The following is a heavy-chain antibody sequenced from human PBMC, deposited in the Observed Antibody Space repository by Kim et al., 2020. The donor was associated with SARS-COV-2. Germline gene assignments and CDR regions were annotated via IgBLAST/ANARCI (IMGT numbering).Heavy chain of an antibody. Sequence: GGSLRLSCAASGFTFSNAWMSWVRQAPGKGLEWVGRIKSKTDGGTTDYAAPVKGRFTISRDDSKNTLYLQMNSLKTEDTAVYYCTTDVGFLTGYYHYYYYGMDVWGQGTTVTVSS. D-gene: IGHD3-9*01. J-gene: IGHJ6*02. CDR3: TTDVGFLTGYYHYYYYGMDV. V-gene: IGHV3-15*01. CDR1: GFTFSNAW. CDR2: IKSKTDGGTT.